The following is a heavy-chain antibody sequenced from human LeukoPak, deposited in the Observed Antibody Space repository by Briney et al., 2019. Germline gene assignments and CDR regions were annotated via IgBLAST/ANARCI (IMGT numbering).Heavy chain of an antibody. CDR2: IYYSGST. Sequence: SETLSLTCTVSGGSISSYYWSWIRQPPGKGLEWIGCIYYSGSTNYNPSLKSRVTIPVDTSKNQSSLKLRSMTAADTAVYYCAGFRLDSLWFDPWGQGTLVTVSS. CDR1: GGSISSYY. J-gene: IGHJ5*02. D-gene: IGHD3-22*01. CDR3: AGFRLDSLWFDP. V-gene: IGHV4-59*01.